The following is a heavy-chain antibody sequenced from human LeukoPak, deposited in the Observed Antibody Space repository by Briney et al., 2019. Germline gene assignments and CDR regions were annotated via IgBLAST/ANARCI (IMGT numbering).Heavy chain of an antibody. D-gene: IGHD3-10*01. V-gene: IGHV4-4*02. CDR1: GGSISSSNW. CDR2: IYHSGST. Sequence: SETLSLTCAVSGGSISSSNWWSWVRQPPGKGLEWIGEIYHSGSTNYNPSLKSRVTISVDKSKNQFSLKLSSVTAADTAVYYCARDLGVGGVWFGELNKFDAFDIWGQGTMVTVSS. CDR3: ARDLGVGGVWFGELNKFDAFDI. J-gene: IGHJ3*02.